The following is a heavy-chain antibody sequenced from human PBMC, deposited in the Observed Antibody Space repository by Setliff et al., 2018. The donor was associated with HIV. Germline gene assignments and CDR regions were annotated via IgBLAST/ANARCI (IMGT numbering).Heavy chain of an antibody. Sequence: ASVKVSCKASGYTFTSYAMHWVRQAPGQRLEWMGWINAGNGNTKYSQKFQGRVTITRDTSASTAYMELSSLRSEDTAVYYRARGPRSSVSYSYFDYWGLGTLVTVSS. D-gene: IGHD1-26*01. CDR1: GYTFTSYA. CDR3: ARGPRSSVSYSYFDY. CDR2: INAGNGNT. J-gene: IGHJ4*02. V-gene: IGHV1-3*01.